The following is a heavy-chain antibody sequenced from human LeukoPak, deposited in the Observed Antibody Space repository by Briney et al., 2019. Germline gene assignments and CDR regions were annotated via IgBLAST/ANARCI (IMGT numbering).Heavy chain of an antibody. CDR2: LACLDSSCTE. Sequence: GGSLRLSCAASGFTFTSFDMSWVRQAPGRGLERVSTLACLDSSCTEYYADSVKGRFSISRDNSKSTLSLQMNSLRVDDTAIYYCARDSEGCFDYWGQGTLVTVSS. V-gene: IGHV3-23*01. CDR1: GFTFTSFD. CDR3: ARDSEGCFDY. D-gene: IGHD3-10*01. J-gene: IGHJ4*02.